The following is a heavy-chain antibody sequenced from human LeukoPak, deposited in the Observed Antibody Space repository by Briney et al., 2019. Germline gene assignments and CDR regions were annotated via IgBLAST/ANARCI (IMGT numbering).Heavy chain of an antibody. Sequence: SETLSLTCAVSGGSISTGVYYWSWIRQHPGKGLEWIGYIFHSGITYYNPSLKSRVTISVDTSKNQFSLKMSSATAADTAVYYCARYYYGSGSYPYFDYWGQGTLVTVSS. CDR2: IFHSGIT. J-gene: IGHJ4*02. D-gene: IGHD3-10*01. CDR3: ARYYYGSGSYPYFDY. CDR1: GGSISTGVYY. V-gene: IGHV4-31*11.